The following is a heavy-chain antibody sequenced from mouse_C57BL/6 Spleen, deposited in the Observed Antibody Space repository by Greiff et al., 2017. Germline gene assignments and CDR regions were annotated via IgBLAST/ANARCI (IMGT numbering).Heavy chain of an antibody. V-gene: IGHV1-64*01. J-gene: IGHJ2*01. CDR2: IHPNSGST. CDR3: ASPYYYGSSRYFDY. D-gene: IGHD1-1*01. Sequence: VKLQQSGAELVKPGASVKLSCKASGYTFTSYWMHWVKQRPGQGLEWIGMIHPNSGSTNYNEKFKSKATLTVDKSSSTAYMQLSSLTSEDSAVYYCASPYYYGSSRYFDYWGQGTTLTVSS. CDR1: GYTFTSYW.